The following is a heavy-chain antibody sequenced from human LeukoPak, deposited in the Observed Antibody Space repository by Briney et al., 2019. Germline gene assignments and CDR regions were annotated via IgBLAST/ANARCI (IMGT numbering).Heavy chain of an antibody. CDR1: GFTFSDYY. J-gene: IGHJ5*01. CDR3: ARDRRPTIYGGLDS. D-gene: IGHD3-10*02. V-gene: IGHV3-7*01. CDR2: IKQDGSDN. Sequence: GGSLRLSCAASGFTFSDYYMSWIRQAPGKGPEWVANIKQDGSDNFYADSVKGRFTIYRDNAENSLYPQMNSLRIEDTAVYYCARDRRPTIYGGLDSWGQGTVVTVSS.